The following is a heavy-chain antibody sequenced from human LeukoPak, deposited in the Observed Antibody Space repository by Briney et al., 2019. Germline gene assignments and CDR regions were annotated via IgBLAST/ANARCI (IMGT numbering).Heavy chain of an antibody. CDR3: AKGYYAMDV. Sequence: GGSLRFSCAASGFTFDDYAMHWVRQAPGKGLEWVSFISGDGGSTDYADSVKGRFTISRDNSKNSLYLHMNSLRTEETALYYCAKGYYAMDVWGQGTTVTVSS. V-gene: IGHV3-43*02. CDR1: GFTFDDYA. CDR2: ISGDGGST. J-gene: IGHJ6*02.